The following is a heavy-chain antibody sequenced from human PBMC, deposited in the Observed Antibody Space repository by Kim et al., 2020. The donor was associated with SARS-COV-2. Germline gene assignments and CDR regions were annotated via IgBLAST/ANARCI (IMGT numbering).Heavy chain of an antibody. Sequence: SETLSLTCTVSGGSISSSSYYWGWIRQPPGKGLEWIGSIYYSGSTYYNPSLKSRVTISVDTSKNQFSLKLSSVTAADTAVYYCARHCSFLDAFDIWGQGTMVTVSS. CDR2: IYYSGST. V-gene: IGHV4-39*01. J-gene: IGHJ3*02. D-gene: IGHD6-6*01. CDR3: ARHCSFLDAFDI. CDR1: GGSISSSSYY.